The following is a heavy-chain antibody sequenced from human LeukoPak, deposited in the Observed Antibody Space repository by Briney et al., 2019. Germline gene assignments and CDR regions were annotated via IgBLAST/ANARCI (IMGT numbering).Heavy chain of an antibody. CDR2: IWYDGGNI. Sequence: GTSLRLSCAASGISFSSHGMHWVRQAPGKGLGWVAVIWYDGGNIYYADSVKGRFTISRDNSKNTLYLQMNSLRAEDTALYYCARARNDYDSNGFSFLDYWGQGTLVTVSS. CDR3: ARARNDYDSNGFSFLDY. J-gene: IGHJ4*02. V-gene: IGHV3-33*01. CDR1: GISFSSHG. D-gene: IGHD3-22*01.